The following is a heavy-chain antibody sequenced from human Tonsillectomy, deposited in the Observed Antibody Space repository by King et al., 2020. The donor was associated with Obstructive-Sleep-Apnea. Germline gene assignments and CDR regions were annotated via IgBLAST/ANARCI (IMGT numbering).Heavy chain of an antibody. CDR3: ARDDVLATGGVDY. D-gene: IGHD3-16*01. Sequence: VQLQESGPGLVKPSETLSLTCTVSGYSISSGYYWGWIRQPPGKGLEWIGSIYHSGSTYYNPSLKSRVTISVDTSKNQFSLKLSSVTAADTAVYYCARDDVLATGGVDYWGQGTLVTVSS. J-gene: IGHJ4*02. V-gene: IGHV4-38-2*02. CDR1: GYSISSGYY. CDR2: IYHSGST.